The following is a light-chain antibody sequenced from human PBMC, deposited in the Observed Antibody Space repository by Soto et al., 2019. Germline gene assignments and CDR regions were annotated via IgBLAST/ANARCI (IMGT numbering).Light chain of an antibody. Sequence: VLTHSVGTLSLSPEERATLSCRASQSVSNNYLAWYQQKPGQAPRLLIYGASTRATGVPARFSGSGSATQFTLTISSLQSEDFGLYYCQQYKQWPVGFGGGTKVDIK. CDR3: QQYKQWPVG. CDR1: QSVSNN. J-gene: IGKJ4*01. V-gene: IGKV3-15*01. CDR2: GAS.